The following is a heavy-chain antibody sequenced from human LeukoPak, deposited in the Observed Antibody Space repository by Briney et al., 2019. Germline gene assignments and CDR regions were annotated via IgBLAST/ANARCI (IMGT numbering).Heavy chain of an antibody. CDR2: ISGSGDNT. CDR3: AKSCSGWYSFDY. Sequence: GGSLRLSCAASGFTFSSCAMSWVRQAPGKGLEWVSAISGSGDNTYYADSVKGRFTISRDNSKNTLYLQVNSLRAEDTAVYYCAKSCSGWYSFDYSGQGTLVTVSS. D-gene: IGHD6-19*01. CDR1: GFTFSSCA. V-gene: IGHV3-23*01. J-gene: IGHJ4*02.